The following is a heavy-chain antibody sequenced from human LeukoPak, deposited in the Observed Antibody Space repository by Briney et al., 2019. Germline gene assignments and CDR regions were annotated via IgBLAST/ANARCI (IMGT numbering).Heavy chain of an antibody. J-gene: IGHJ4*02. V-gene: IGHV4-39*01. Sequence: SETLSLTCTVSGVSISSSSYYWGWIRQPLGKGLEWIGSIYYSGSTYYNPSLKSRVTISVDTSKNQFSLKLSSVTAADTAVYYCASRTYYDILTGYWSDYWGQGTLVTVSS. CDR1: GVSISSSSYY. CDR3: ASRTYYDILTGYWSDY. D-gene: IGHD3-9*01. CDR2: IYYSGST.